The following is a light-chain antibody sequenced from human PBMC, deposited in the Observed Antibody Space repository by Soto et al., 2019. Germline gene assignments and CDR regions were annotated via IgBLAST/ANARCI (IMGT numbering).Light chain of an antibody. J-gene: IGLJ1*01. CDR3: SSYTSSSTEV. Sequence: QSALTQPASVSGSPGQSITISCTGTSSDVGGYNYVSWYQQHPGKAPKLVIYDVNNRPSGVSNRFSGSKSGNTASLTISGLQAEDEADYYCSSYTSSSTEVFVTGTKVTVL. CDR2: DVN. CDR1: SSDVGGYNY. V-gene: IGLV2-14*01.